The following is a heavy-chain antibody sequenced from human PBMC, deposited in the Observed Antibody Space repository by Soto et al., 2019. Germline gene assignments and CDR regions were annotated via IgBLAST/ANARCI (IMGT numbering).Heavy chain of an antibody. CDR1: GGSISSSNW. J-gene: IGHJ3*02. V-gene: IGHV4-4*02. CDR2: IYHSGST. Sequence: QVQLQESGPGLVKPSGTLSLTCAVSGGSISSSNWWSWVRQPPGKGLEWIGEIYHSGSTNYNPSLNSRGTXSXDEXKNQFSLKLSSVTAADTAVYYCARVIPSSTDAFDIWGQGTWSPSLQ. CDR3: ARVIPSSTDAFDI.